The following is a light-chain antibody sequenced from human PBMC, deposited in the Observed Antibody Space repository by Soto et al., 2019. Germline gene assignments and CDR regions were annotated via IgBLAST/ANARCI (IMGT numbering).Light chain of an antibody. CDR3: SSYTSSSTLGGVV. V-gene: IGLV2-14*01. CDR2: DVS. Sequence: QSALTQPASVSGSPGQSITISCTGTSSDVGGYNYVSWYQQHPGKATKLMIYDVSNRPSGVCNRFSGSKSGNTASLTISGLQAGDEAEYYCSSYTSSSTLGGVVFGGGTKVTVL. J-gene: IGLJ2*01. CDR1: SSDVGGYNY.